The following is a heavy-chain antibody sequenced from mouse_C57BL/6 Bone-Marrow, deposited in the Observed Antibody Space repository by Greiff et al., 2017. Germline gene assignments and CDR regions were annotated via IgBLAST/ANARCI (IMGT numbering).Heavy chain of an antibody. Sequence: EVQLQESGGGLVKPGGSLKLSCAASGFTFSDYGMHWVRQAPEKGLEWVAYISSGSSTIYYADTVKGRFTISRDNAKNTLFLQMTSLRSEDTAMYYCARRDYPFFDYWGQGTTLTVSP. CDR1: GFTFSDYG. J-gene: IGHJ2*01. V-gene: IGHV5-17*01. CDR3: ARRDYPFFDY. D-gene: IGHD2-4*01. CDR2: ISSGSSTI.